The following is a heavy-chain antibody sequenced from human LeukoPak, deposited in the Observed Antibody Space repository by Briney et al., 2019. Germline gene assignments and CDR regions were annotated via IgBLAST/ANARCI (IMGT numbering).Heavy chain of an antibody. CDR3: ASGTVSAAATAQPFDY. D-gene: IGHD6-13*01. V-gene: IGHV1-18*01. J-gene: IGHJ4*02. CDR2: ISAYNGNT. CDR1: GYTFTSYG. Sequence: ASVKVSCKASGYTFTSYGISWVRQAPGQGLEWMGWISAYNGNTNYAQKLQGRVTMTTDTSTSTAYMELRSLRSDDTAVYYCASGTVSAAATAQPFDYWGQGTLVTVSS.